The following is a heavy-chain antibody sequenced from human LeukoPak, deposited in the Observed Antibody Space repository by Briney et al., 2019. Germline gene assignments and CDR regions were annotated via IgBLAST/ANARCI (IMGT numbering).Heavy chain of an antibody. CDR2: IYTGDSDT. V-gene: IGHV5-51*01. D-gene: IGHD3-9*01. Sequence: GESLKISCKASGYTFSKYWVGWVRQMPGKGLEWMAIIYTGDSDTRYSPSFQGQVTISADKSISTAYLQWSSLKASDTAMYYCARLGKHILTGYPAYYYNYMDVWGKGTTVTISS. CDR3: ARLGKHILTGYPAYYYNYMDV. CDR1: GYTFSKYW. J-gene: IGHJ6*03.